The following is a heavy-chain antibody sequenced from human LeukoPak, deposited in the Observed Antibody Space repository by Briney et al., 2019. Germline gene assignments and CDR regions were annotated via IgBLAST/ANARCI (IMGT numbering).Heavy chain of an antibody. D-gene: IGHD5-24*01. J-gene: IGHJ4*02. CDR2: ISGSGGST. CDR1: GFTFSSYA. Sequence: GGSLRLSCAASGFTFSSYAMSWVRQAPGKGLEWVSAISGSGGSTYYADSVKGRFTISRDNSKNTLYLQMNSLRAEDTAVYYCARTARRDGYNPPDYWGQGTLVTVSS. CDR3: ARTARRDGYNPPDY. V-gene: IGHV3-23*01.